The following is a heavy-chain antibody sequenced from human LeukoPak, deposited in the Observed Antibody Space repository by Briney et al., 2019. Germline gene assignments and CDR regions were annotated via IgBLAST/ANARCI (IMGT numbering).Heavy chain of an antibody. J-gene: IGHJ6*04. CDR1: GSIFSDYY. Sequence: PGGSLRLSCAASGSIFSDYYMAWVRQAPGKGLEWVSFISGNGDNRQYADSVKGRFTISRDNAQNSLYLQMNSLRVEDTAVYYCGRAPPGSTDVWGKGTTVTVSS. V-gene: IGHV3-11*04. CDR2: ISGNGDNR. D-gene: IGHD2-2*01. CDR3: GRAPPGSTDV.